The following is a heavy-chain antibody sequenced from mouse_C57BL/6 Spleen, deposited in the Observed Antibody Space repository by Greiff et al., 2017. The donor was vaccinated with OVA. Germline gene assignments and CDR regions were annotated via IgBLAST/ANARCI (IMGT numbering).Heavy chain of an antibody. Sequence: QVQLQQSGPELVKPGASVKLSCKASGYAFSSSWMNWVKQRPGQGLEWIGRIYPGDGDTNYNGKFKGKATLTADKSSSTAYMQLRSLTSEDSAVYVCSRSASYDGYFDVWGTGTTVTVSS. J-gene: IGHJ1*03. CDR2: IYPGDGDT. CDR3: SRSASYDGYFDV. CDR1: GYAFSSSW. D-gene: IGHD2-12*01. V-gene: IGHV1-82*01.